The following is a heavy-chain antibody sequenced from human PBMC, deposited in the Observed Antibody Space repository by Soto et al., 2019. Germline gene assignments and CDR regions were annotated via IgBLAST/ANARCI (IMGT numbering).Heavy chain of an antibody. J-gene: IGHJ4*02. V-gene: IGHV4-31*03. D-gene: IGHD3-10*01. CDR3: ARGGNYYGSGSYYNSRPYFDY. CDR2: IYYSGST. Sequence: QVQLQESGPGLVKPSQTLSLTCTVSGGSISSGGYYWSWIRQHPGKGLEGIGYIYYSGSTYYNPSLKSRVTISVDTSKNQFSLKLSSVTAADTAVYYCARGGNYYGSGSYYNSRPYFDYWGQGTLVTVSS. CDR1: GGSISSGGYY.